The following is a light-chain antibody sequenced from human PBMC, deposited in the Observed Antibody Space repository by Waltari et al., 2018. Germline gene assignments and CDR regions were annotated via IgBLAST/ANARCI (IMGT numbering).Light chain of an antibody. Sequence: EIVLTQSPATLSLSPGDRATLPCRASQSVSSYLAWYQQKPGQAPRLLIYDASNRATGIPARFSGSGSGTDFTLTISSLEPEDFAVYYCQQRSNWPPFLTFGGGTKVEIK. J-gene: IGKJ4*01. CDR3: QQRSNWPPFLT. CDR2: DAS. CDR1: QSVSSY. V-gene: IGKV3-11*01.